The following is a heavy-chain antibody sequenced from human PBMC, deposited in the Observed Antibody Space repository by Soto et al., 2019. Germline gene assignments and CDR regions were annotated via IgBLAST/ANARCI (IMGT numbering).Heavy chain of an antibody. Sequence: SETLSLTCTVSGDSIISSDFYWGRVRQPPGKGLEWIGSIFYLGSSYYNPSLKSRVTMSVDTSKNQFSLRLRSVTAADTALYFCARHSLALRKNNWFDPWGQGIMVTVSS. J-gene: IGHJ5*02. V-gene: IGHV4-39*01. CDR2: IFYLGSS. CDR3: ARHSLALRKNNWFDP. D-gene: IGHD3-3*02. CDR1: GDSIISSDFY.